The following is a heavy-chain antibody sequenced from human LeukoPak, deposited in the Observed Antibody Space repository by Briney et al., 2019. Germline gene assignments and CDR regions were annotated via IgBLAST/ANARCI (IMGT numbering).Heavy chain of an antibody. J-gene: IGHJ5*02. D-gene: IGHD6-19*01. CDR2: IYDTGST. Sequence: SETLSLTCTVSGGSISSYSWSWIRQPPGKGLEWIGYIYDTGSTNYNPSLKSRVTTSVDTSKNQFSLKLSSVTAADTAVYYCARGGWYAWFDPWGQGTLVTVSS. CDR3: ARGGWYAWFDP. CDR1: GGSISSYS. V-gene: IGHV4-59*08.